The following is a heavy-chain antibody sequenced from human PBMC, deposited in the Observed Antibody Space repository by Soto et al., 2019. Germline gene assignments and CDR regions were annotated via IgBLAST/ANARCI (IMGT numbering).Heavy chain of an antibody. CDR1: GFTFSSYE. V-gene: IGHV3-48*03. CDR2: ISSSGSTI. CDR3: ARVLYNSSWSTGGFDP. D-gene: IGHD6-13*01. Sequence: GGSLRLSCAASGFTFSSYEMNWVRQAPGKGLEWVSYISSSGSTIYYADSVKGRFTISRDNAKNSLYLQMNSLRAEDTAVYYCARVLYNSSWSTGGFDPWGQGTLVTVSS. J-gene: IGHJ5*02.